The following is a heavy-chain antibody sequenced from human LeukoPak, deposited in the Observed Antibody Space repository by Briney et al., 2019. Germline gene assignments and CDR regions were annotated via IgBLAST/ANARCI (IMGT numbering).Heavy chain of an antibody. V-gene: IGHV5-51*01. J-gene: IGHJ4*02. CDR3: ARRHNSGWYSDY. Sequence: GESLKISCQGSGYSFSSSWIAWVRQMPGKGLEWMGMIYPGDSDTRYSPSFQGQVTISADKSISTAYLQWSSLKASDTAIYYCARRHNSGWYSDYWGQGTLVTVSS. CDR1: GYSFSSSW. CDR2: IYPGDSDT. D-gene: IGHD6-19*01.